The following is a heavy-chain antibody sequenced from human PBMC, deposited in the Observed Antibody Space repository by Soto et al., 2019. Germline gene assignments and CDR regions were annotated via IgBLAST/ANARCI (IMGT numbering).Heavy chain of an antibody. D-gene: IGHD3-10*01. CDR1: GGSISSSSYY. CDR3: ARLSYYGSGSYQYYSYYYGMDV. J-gene: IGHJ6*02. CDR2: IYYSGST. Sequence: SENPYLTCTVYGGSISSSSYYWGWIRQPPGKGLEWIGSIYYSGSTYYNPSLKSRVTISVDTSKNQFSLKLSSVTAADTAVYYCARLSYYGSGSYQYYSYYYGMDVWGQGTTVTVS. V-gene: IGHV4-39*01.